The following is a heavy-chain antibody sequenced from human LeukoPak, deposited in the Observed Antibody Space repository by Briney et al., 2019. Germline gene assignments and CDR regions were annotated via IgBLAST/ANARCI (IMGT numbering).Heavy chain of an antibody. CDR1: GGSISSGGYY. Sequence: SETLSLTCTVSGGSISSGGYYWSWIRQHPGKGLEWIGYIYYSGSTYYNPSLESRVTISVDTSKNQFSLKLSSVTAADTAVYYCARLRYSSSSYYFDYWGQGTLVTVSS. CDR2: IYYSGST. J-gene: IGHJ4*02. CDR3: ARLRYSSSSYYFDY. V-gene: IGHV4-31*03. D-gene: IGHD6-6*01.